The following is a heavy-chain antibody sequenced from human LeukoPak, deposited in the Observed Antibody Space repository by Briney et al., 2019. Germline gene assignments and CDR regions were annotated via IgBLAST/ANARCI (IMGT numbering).Heavy chain of an antibody. CDR2: INWNGDSR. CDR1: GFTFDDYG. V-gene: IGHV3-20*04. D-gene: IGHD3-3*01. CDR3: ARVGNSIFGTPMDAFDI. J-gene: IGHJ3*02. Sequence: GGSLRLSCAASGFTFDDYGMSWVRHVPGKGLEGVSFINWNGDSRGYVDSVKGRFTVSRDKATKSLYLEMNSLRDEDTAFFYCARVGNSIFGTPMDAFDIWSQGTLVTVSS.